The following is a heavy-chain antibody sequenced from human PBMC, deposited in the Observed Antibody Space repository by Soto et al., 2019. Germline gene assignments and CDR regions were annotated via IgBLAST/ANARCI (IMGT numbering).Heavy chain of an antibody. CDR2: INPNSGGT. J-gene: IGHJ4*02. V-gene: IGHV1-2*02. Sequence: ASVKVSCKASGYTFTGYYMHWVRQAPGQGLEWMGWINPNSGGTNYAQKFQGRVTMTRDTSISTAYMELSRLRSDDTAVYYCARVTGLLNWGLGRYFDYWGQGTLVTVSS. D-gene: IGHD7-27*01. CDR3: ARVTGLLNWGLGRYFDY. CDR1: GYTFTGYY.